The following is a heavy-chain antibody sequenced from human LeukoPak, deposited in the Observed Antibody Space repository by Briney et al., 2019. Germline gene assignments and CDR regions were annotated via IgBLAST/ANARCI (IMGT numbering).Heavy chain of an antibody. CDR2: IDTYRHST. CDR3: ARGRGSRTGYNGDYLDY. Sequence: ASVKVSCKASGYTFIDYGVSWVRQAPGQGLEWMVWIDTYRHSTNYAQNLQGRVSLTTDTSTTTVYLELRSLRSDDTAVYYCARGRGSRTGYNGDYLDYWGQGTLVTVSS. V-gene: IGHV1-18*01. CDR1: GYTFIDYG. J-gene: IGHJ4*02. D-gene: IGHD5-18*01.